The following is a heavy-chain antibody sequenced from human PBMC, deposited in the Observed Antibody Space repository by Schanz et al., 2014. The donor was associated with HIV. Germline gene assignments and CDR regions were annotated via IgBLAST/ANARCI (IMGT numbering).Heavy chain of an antibody. CDR2: MNPNSGDT. J-gene: IGHJ5*02. D-gene: IGHD2-8*01. CDR3: ARRGVYSLPPDNRFDP. V-gene: IGHV1-8*01. Sequence: QVQLVQSGAEVKKPGASVKVSCKASGYTFTNSEINWVRQATGQGLDWMGWMNPNSGDTAYAQRFQGRVTMTRDISISAAYLELGSLTSEDPAVYYCARRGVYSLPPDNRFDPWGQGTLVTVSS. CDR1: GYTFTNSE.